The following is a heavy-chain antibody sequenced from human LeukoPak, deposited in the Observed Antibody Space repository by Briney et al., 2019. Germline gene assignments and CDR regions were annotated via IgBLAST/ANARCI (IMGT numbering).Heavy chain of an antibody. J-gene: IGHJ4*02. Sequence: KPSETLSLTCAVYGGSFSGYYWSWIRQHPGKGLEWIGYIYYSGSTYYNPSLKSRVTISVDTSKNQFSLKLSSVTAADTAVYYCARANDILTGSEYYFDYWGQGTPVTVS. V-gene: IGHV4-31*11. D-gene: IGHD3-9*01. CDR3: ARANDILTGSEYYFDY. CDR2: IYYSGST. CDR1: GGSFSGYY.